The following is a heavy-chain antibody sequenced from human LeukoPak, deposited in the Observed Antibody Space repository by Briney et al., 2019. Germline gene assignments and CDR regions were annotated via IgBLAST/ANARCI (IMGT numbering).Heavy chain of an antibody. CDR3: ARAILTASGYVWYFDL. D-gene: IGHD3-3*01. CDR1: GGSISSGGYY. J-gene: IGHJ2*01. Sequence: SQTLSLTCTVSGGSISSGGYYWSWIRQHPGEGLEWIGYSYYSGSTYYNPSLRSRVTILVDTSKNQFSLKLSSLNAADTAVCYCARAILTASGYVWYFDLWGRGTLVTASS. CDR2: SYYSGST. V-gene: IGHV4-31*03.